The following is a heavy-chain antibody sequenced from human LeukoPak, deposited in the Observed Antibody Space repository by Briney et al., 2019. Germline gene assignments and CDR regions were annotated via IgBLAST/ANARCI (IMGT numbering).Heavy chain of an antibody. V-gene: IGHV1-8*01. CDR3: ARAPYYYDSSGYYYYFDY. J-gene: IGHJ4*02. CDR1: GYTFTSYD. Sequence: GASVKVSCKASGYTFTSYDINWVRQATGQGLEWMGWVNPNSGNTGYAQKFQGRVTMTRNTSISTAYMELSSLRSEDTAVYYCARAPYYYDSSGYYYYFDYWGQGTLVTVS. D-gene: IGHD3-22*01. CDR2: VNPNSGNT.